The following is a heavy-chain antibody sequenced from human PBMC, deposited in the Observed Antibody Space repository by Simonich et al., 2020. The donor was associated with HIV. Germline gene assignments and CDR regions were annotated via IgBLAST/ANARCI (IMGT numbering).Heavy chain of an antibody. Sequence: QVQLQQWGAGLLKPSEPLSLTCAVYGGSFSGYYRCWIGQHPGKGLEWIGEINHRGSNNYNPSRKSRVTIAVDTSKNQFSLKLSSVTAADTAVYYCARGFYQRLYYFDYWGQGTLVTVSS. CDR2: INHRGSN. CDR3: ARGFYQRLYYFDY. D-gene: IGHD2-2*01. J-gene: IGHJ4*02. V-gene: IGHV4-34*01. CDR1: GGSFSGYY.